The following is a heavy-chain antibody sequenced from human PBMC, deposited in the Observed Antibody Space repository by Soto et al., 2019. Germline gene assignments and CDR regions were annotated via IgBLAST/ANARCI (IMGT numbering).Heavy chain of an antibody. CDR2: ISSSSSYI. Sequence: GGSLRLSCAASGFTFSSYSMNWVRQAPGKGLEWVSSISSSSSYIYYADSVKGRFTISRDNAKNSLYLQMNSLRAEDTAVYYCARPRTGGVIAIDAFDIWGQGTMVTVSS. V-gene: IGHV3-21*01. J-gene: IGHJ3*02. CDR1: GFTFSSYS. D-gene: IGHD3-16*02. CDR3: ARPRTGGVIAIDAFDI.